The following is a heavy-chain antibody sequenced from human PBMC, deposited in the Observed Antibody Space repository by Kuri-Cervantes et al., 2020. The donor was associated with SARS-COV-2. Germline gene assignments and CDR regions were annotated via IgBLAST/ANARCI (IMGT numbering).Heavy chain of an antibody. Sequence: ESLKISCEFPGLLFSASAIHWVRQGSGKGLEWVGRVRGKANNYATAYAASVKGRFTISRDDSKNMAYLQMNSLKTEDTAVYYCTREDFWSGYSCYWGQGTLVTVSS. CDR3: TREDFWSGYSCY. CDR1: GLLFSASA. CDR2: VRGKANNYAT. V-gene: IGHV3-73*01. J-gene: IGHJ4*02. D-gene: IGHD3-3*01.